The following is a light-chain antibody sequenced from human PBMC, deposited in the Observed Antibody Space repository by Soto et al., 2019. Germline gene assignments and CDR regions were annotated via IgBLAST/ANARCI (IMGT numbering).Light chain of an antibody. Sequence: EIVMTQSPATLSVSPGERATLSCRASQSVGSNLAWYQQKPGQAPRLLIYGASTRATGIPARFSGSGSGPEFTLTISSLQSEDFAMYFCQQYNNWPPDRTFGQGTKVEIK. CDR3: QQYNNWPPDRT. CDR2: GAS. J-gene: IGKJ1*01. V-gene: IGKV3-15*01. CDR1: QSVGSN.